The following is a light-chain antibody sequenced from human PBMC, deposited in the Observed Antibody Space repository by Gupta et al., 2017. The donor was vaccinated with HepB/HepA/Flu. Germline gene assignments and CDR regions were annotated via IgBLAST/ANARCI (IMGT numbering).Light chain of an antibody. Sequence: QSALTQPASVSGSPGQSITISCTGTSSDVGSYNLVSWYQQHPGKAPNFMIYEVTKRPSGVSDRFSGAKSGNTASLTISGLQAEDEADYYCCSYAGSTSARVFGTGTKVTVL. CDR3: CSYAGSTSARV. V-gene: IGLV2-23*02. CDR1: SSDVGSYNL. J-gene: IGLJ1*01. CDR2: EVT.